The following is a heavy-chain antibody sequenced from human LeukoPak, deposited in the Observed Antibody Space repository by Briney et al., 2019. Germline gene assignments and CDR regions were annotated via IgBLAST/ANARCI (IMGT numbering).Heavy chain of an antibody. J-gene: IGHJ4*02. Sequence: SETLSLTCTVSGGSISSSSYYWGWIRQPPGKGLEWIGSIYYSGSTYYNPSLKSRVTISVDTSKNQFSLKLSSVTAADTAVYYCARQRAYSSSHFDYWGQGTLVTVSS. CDR2: IYYSGST. CDR3: ARQRAYSSSHFDY. V-gene: IGHV4-39*01. CDR1: GGSISSSSYY. D-gene: IGHD6-6*01.